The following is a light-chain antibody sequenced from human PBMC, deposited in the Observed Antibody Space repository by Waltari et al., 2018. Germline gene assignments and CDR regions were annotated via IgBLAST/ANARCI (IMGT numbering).Light chain of an antibody. J-gene: IGLJ1*01. V-gene: IGLV3-19*01. Sequence: SSELTQDPAVSVALGQTVRITCQGDSLRSYYASWYQQKPGQAPVVVIYGKNNRPSGIPDRFSGSRSGNTASLSITGAQAEDEADNYCNSRDSTGNHFYVFGTGTKVTVL. CDR3: NSRDSTGNHFYV. CDR2: GKN. CDR1: SLRSYY.